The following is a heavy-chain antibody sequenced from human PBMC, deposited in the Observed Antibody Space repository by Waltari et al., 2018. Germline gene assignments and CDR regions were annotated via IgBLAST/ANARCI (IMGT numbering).Heavy chain of an antibody. D-gene: IGHD3-10*01. CDR3: AREGITMVRGVPSYYYYYYMDV. Sequence: EVQLVESGGGLVQPGGSLRLSCADSGFTFSSYWMHWVRQAPGKGLVWVSRINSDGSSTSYADSVKGRFTISRDNAKNTLYLQMNSLRAEDTAVYYCAREGITMVRGVPSYYYYYYMDVWGKGTTVTVSS. J-gene: IGHJ6*03. V-gene: IGHV3-74*01. CDR2: INSDGSST. CDR1: GFTFSSYW.